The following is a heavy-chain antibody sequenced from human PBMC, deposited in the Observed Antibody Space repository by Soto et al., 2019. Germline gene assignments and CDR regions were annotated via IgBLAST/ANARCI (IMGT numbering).Heavy chain of an antibody. CDR3: ARVTSGYSYGFLDY. V-gene: IGHV1-18*01. J-gene: IGHJ4*02. D-gene: IGHD5-18*01. Sequence: ASVKVSCKASGYTFTSYGISWVRQAPGQGLEWMGWISAYNGNTNYAQKLQGRVTMTTDTSTSTAYMELRSLRSDDTAVYYCARVTSGYSYGFLDYWGQGTLVTVSS. CDR1: GYTFTSYG. CDR2: ISAYNGNT.